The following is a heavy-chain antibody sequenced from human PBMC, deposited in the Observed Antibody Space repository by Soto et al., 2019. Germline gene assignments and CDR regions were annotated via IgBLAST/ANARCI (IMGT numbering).Heavy chain of an antibody. J-gene: IGHJ4*01. CDR2: INPGGGGT. V-gene: IGHV1-46*01. CDR1: GYNFATYY. CDR3: ARPTAVGATVRYLFDY. Sequence: ASVKVSCKASGYNFATYYIHWVRQAPGQGLEWMGVINPGGGGTNYAQKFKGRLTMTADASTTTVYMELSSLTSEDTAVYYCARPTAVGATVRYLFDYWGQGTLVTVSS. D-gene: IGHD1-26*01.